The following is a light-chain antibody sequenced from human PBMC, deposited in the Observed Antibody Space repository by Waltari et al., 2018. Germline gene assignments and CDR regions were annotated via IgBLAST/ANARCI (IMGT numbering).Light chain of an antibody. CDR1: QSVSSSY. Sequence: VVTQSPGTLSLSPGERATLSCRASQSVSSSYLAWYQQKPGQAPRLLIFGTSSRATGIPDRFSGSGSGADFTLTISGLEPEDFAVYYCHQYGDSPGMFGQGTQVEIK. CDR2: GTS. V-gene: IGKV3-20*01. J-gene: IGKJ1*01. CDR3: HQYGDSPGM.